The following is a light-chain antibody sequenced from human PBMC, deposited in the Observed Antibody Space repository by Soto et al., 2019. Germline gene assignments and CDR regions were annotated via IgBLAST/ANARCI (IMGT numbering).Light chain of an antibody. J-gene: IGKJ2*01. Sequence: EIVLTQSPGTLSLSPGEGGTLSCRASQSISSSYLAWYQQKPGQSPRLLFYAASSRATGVPDWFSGSGSGTDFTLTISRLEPEDFAVYYCQLYGGSHMFSFGQGTKLEIK. CDR1: QSISSSY. V-gene: IGKV3-20*01. CDR3: QLYGGSHMFS. CDR2: AAS.